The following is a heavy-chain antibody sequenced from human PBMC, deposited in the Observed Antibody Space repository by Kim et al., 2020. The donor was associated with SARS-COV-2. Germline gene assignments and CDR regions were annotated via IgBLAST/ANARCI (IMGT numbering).Heavy chain of an antibody. CDR3: ARDKPLYYYDSSGSPTLCDY. V-gene: IGHV3-11*06. CDR1: GFTFSDYY. D-gene: IGHD3-22*01. Sequence: GGSLRLSCAASGFTFSDYYMSWIRQAPGKGLEWVSYISSSSSYTNYADSVKGRFTISRDNAKNSLYLQMNSLRAEDTAVYYCARDKPLYYYDSSGSPTLCDYWGQGTLVTVSS. CDR2: ISSSSSYT. J-gene: IGHJ4*02.